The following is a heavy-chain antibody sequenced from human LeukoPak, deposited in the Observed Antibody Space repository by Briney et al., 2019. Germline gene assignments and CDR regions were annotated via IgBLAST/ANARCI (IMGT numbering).Heavy chain of an antibody. CDR1: GFTVGSNY. D-gene: IGHD3-16*01. V-gene: IGHV3-66*01. J-gene: IGHJ4*02. CDR2: IYSGGST. Sequence: GGSLRLSCAASGFTVGSNYMSWVRQAPGKGLEWVSVIYSGGSTYYADSVKGRFTISRDNSKNTLYLQMNSLRAEDTAVYYCARADYGDYFDYWGQGTLVTVSS. CDR3: ARADYGDYFDY.